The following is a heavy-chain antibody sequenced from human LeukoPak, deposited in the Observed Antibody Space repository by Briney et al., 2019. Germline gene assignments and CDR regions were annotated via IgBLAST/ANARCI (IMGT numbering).Heavy chain of an antibody. J-gene: IGHJ6*02. Sequence: PSETLSLTCTVSGGSVSSGSYYWSWIRQPPGKGLEWIGYIYYSGSTNYNPSLKSRVTISVDTSKNQFSLKLSSVTAADTAVYYCARDRRWLQSRGMDAWGQGTTVTVSS. CDR1: GGSVSSGSYY. CDR3: ARDRRWLQSRGMDA. CDR2: IYYSGST. V-gene: IGHV4-61*01. D-gene: IGHD5-24*01.